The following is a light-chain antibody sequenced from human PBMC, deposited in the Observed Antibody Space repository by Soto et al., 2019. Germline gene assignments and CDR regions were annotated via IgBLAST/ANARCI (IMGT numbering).Light chain of an antibody. Sequence: EMTQSPSSLSASVGDRVTITCRASQSISDNVNWYQFQPGKSPELLIYASLNLQTGVPSRFSGSGSGADFALTSSGLHPEDSASYYCQQSYGPPYTVSLGTNFEIK. CDR1: QSISDN. J-gene: IGKJ2*01. CDR3: QQSYGPPYT. V-gene: IGKV1-39*01. CDR2: ASL.